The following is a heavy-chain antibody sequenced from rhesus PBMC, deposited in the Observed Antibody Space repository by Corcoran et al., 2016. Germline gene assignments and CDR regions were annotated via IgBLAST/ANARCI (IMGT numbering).Heavy chain of an antibody. CDR3: ARDRSPLYSGYSYFDY. V-gene: IGHV3-118*01. Sequence: EVQLVESGGGLVQPGGSLRLSCAASGFTFSSSAMHWGRQASGKRLGWVGRIGSKSDKYESGYAAAVEGRFTISRDDSKNTAYLQMNSLKTEDTAVDYCARDRSPLYSGYSYFDYWGQGVLVTVSS. CDR1: GFTFSSSA. D-gene: IGHD5-24*01. CDR2: IGSKSDKYES. J-gene: IGHJ4*01.